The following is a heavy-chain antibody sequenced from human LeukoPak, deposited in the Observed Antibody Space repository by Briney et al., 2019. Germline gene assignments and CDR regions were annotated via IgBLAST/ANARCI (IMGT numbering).Heavy chain of an antibody. D-gene: IGHD2-8*01. V-gene: IGHV4-30-4*01. CDR2: IYYSGST. CDR3: ARAVMVANSTKDY. J-gene: IGHJ4*02. CDR1: GGSISSGDYY. Sequence: SETLSLTCTVSGGSISSGDYYWSWIRQPPGKGLEWIGYIYYSGSTNYNPSLKSRVTISVDTSKNQFSLKLSSVTAADTAVYYCARAVMVANSTKDYWGQGTLVTVSS.